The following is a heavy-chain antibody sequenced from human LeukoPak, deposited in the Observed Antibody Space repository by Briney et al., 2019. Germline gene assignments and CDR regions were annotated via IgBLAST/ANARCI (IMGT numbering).Heavy chain of an antibody. Sequence: GGSLRLSCAASGFTFSSYSMSWVRQAPGKGLEWVSSISSSSSYIYYADSVKGRFTISRDNAKNSLYLQMNSLRAEDTAVYYCARVGYGREYYFDYWGQGTLVTVSS. CDR2: ISSSSSYI. CDR3: ARVGYGREYYFDY. V-gene: IGHV3-21*01. D-gene: IGHD1-1*01. J-gene: IGHJ4*02. CDR1: GFTFSSYS.